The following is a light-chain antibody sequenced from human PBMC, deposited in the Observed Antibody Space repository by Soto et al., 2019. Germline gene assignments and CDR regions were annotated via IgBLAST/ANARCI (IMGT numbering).Light chain of an antibody. CDR2: GAS. J-gene: IGKJ1*01. CDR1: QSVSSN. V-gene: IGKV3-20*01. Sequence: EFVLTQSPGTLSLSPGERATLSCRASQSVSSNLAWYQQKPGQPPRLLIYGASTRATGIPARFSGSGSGTDFTLTISRLEPEDFAMYYCLHHGSSLWTFGQGTKVDIK. CDR3: LHHGSSLWT.